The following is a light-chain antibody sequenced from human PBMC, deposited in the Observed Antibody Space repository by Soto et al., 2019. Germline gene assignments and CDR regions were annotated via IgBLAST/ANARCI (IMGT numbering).Light chain of an antibody. CDR3: QESYSAPQFT. Sequence: DIRMTQSPSSLSASVGDRVTIACRASESIRGYLNWYQQKPGKAPKLLIFGASSLQSGAPSRFSRSGSWTEFTLTISSLQPEDFATYHCQESYSAPQFTCAGGTKVEIK. CDR2: GAS. V-gene: IGKV1-39*01. CDR1: ESIRGY. J-gene: IGKJ4*01.